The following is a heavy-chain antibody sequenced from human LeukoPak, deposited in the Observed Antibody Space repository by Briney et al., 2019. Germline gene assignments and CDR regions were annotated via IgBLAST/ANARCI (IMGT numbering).Heavy chain of an antibody. V-gene: IGHV1-69*13. CDR1: GGTFSSYA. CDR2: IIPIFDTA. D-gene: IGHD2-2*01. J-gene: IGHJ4*02. CDR3: ARDGGYCSSTSCHHDY. Sequence: GASVTVSCKASGGTFSSYAISWVRQAPGQGLEWMGGIIPIFDTANYAQKFQGRVTITADESTSTAYMELSSLRSEDTAVYYCARDGGYCSSTSCHHDYWGQGTLVTVSS.